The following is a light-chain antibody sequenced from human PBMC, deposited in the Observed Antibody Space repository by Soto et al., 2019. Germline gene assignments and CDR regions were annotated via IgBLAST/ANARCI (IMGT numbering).Light chain of an antibody. V-gene: IGLV2-14*03. Sequence: QSALTQPASVSGSPGQSITIPCTGTSSDVGGYKFVSWYQQHPGKAPKLMIYDVTNRPSGVSSRFSGSKSGNTASLTISGLQPDDEADYFCSSYTRSSTSYVLFGGGTQLTVL. CDR1: SSDVGGYKF. J-gene: IGLJ2*01. CDR3: SSYTRSSTSYVL. CDR2: DVT.